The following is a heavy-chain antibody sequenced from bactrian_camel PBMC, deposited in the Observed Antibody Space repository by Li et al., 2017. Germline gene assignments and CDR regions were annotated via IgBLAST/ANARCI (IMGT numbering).Heavy chain of an antibody. Sequence: VESGGGLVQPGGSLRLSCAASGFTFSSYFMTWVRQAPGKGLEWVSSIYSDGRHTYYADSVKGRFTISQDNGKNIVYLQMNSLKAEDSAMYYCSADRMGVDSGGNCGGSEFGYRGQGTQVTVS. D-gene: IGHD3*01. CDR1: GFTFSSYF. V-gene: IGHV3S6*01. CDR3: SADRMGVDSGGNCGGSEFGY. CDR2: IYSDGRHT. J-gene: IGHJ6*01.